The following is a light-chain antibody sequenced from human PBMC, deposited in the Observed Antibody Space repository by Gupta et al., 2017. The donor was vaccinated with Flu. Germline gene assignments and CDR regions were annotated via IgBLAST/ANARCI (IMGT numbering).Light chain of an antibody. J-gene: IGKJ4*01. V-gene: IGKV3-15*01. CDR1: QTVRSD. CDR2: GAS. CDR3: QQYNNWSPLT. Sequence: EIVMTQSPGTLSVSPGERATLSCRASQTVRSDLAWYQQKPGQAPRLLIYGASTRDTGVPARFSGSGSGTEFTLTISSLQAEDFAVYYCQQYNNWSPLTFGGGTKVEIK.